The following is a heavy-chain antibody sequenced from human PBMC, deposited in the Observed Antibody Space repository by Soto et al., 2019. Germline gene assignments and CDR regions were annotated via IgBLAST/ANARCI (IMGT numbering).Heavy chain of an antibody. J-gene: IGHJ4*02. CDR2: IFFNGIT. CDR3: ARESGITGTRAFSH. V-gene: IGHV4-59*06. D-gene: IGHD1-20*01. CDR1: GGSIRSHF. Sequence: SETLSLTCSVSGGSIRSHFWTWIRQPPGKGLEWVGYIFFNGITYYSPSLKSRLTISVDTSKNHFSLSLTSVTAADTAIYYCARESGITGTRAFSHWGQGILVTVSS.